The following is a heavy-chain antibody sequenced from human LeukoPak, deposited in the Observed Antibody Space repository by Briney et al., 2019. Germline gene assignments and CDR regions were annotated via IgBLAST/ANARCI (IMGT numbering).Heavy chain of an antibody. D-gene: IGHD2-2*01. V-gene: IGHV3-23*01. CDR2: ISGSGGST. CDR3: AKIDIVVVPAARYFDY. CDR1: GFTFSSYA. J-gene: IGHJ4*02. Sequence: GGSLRLSCAASGFTFSSYAMSWVCQAPGKGLEWVSAISGSGGSTYYADSVKGRFTISRDNSKNTLYLQMNSLRAEDTAVYYCAKIDIVVVPAARYFDYWGQGTLVTVSS.